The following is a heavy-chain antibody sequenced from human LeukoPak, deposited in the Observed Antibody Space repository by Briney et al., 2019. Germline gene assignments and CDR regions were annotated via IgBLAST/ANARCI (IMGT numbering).Heavy chain of an antibody. V-gene: IGHV3-23*01. Sequence: GGSLRLSCAASGFTFSSDAMSWVRQAPGKGLEWVSGISGSGGDTYYADSVKGRFTISRDNSKNTLYVQMNSLRAEDTAVYYCAQVPYRYYGSGSYQFDYWGQGTLVTVSS. J-gene: IGHJ4*02. CDR3: AQVPYRYYGSGSYQFDY. CDR1: GFTFSSDA. CDR2: ISGSGGDT. D-gene: IGHD3-10*01.